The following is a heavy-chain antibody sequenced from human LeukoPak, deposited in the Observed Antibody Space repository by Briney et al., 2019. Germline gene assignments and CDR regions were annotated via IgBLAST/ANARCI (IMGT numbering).Heavy chain of an antibody. D-gene: IGHD6-13*01. CDR3: VRFGLTSSLDY. Sequence: GESLKISCKISGYRLTNNWIGWVRQVPGKGLEWMGLIYPGDFDTRYSPSFQGQVAFSVDASISTAYLQLSGLRASDTAIYYCVRFGLTSSLDYWGQGTLVTVSS. J-gene: IGHJ4*02. CDR2: IYPGDFDT. V-gene: IGHV5-51*01. CDR1: GYRLTNNW.